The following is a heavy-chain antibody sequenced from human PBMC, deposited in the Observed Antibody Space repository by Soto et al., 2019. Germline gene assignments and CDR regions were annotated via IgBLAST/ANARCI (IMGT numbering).Heavy chain of an antibody. CDR3: AKVAGIYFDY. CDR1: GGSISSSRYD. D-gene: IGHD6-19*01. Sequence: SETLSLTCTGSGGSISSSRYDWGWIRQAPGKGLEWIGSIDYSGSTYYNPSLKRRVTISVDTSKNQFSLKLSSVTAADTAVYYCAKVAGIYFDYWGQGTLVTVSS. V-gene: IGHV4-39*01. J-gene: IGHJ4*02. CDR2: IDYSGST.